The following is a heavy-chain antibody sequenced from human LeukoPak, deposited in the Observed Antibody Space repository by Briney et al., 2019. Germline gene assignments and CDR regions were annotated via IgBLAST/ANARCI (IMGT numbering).Heavy chain of an antibody. J-gene: IGHJ4*02. D-gene: IGHD4-17*01. CDR2: INEDGSEK. Sequence: GGSLRLSCVASRFSLSNFWMIWVRQAPGKGLEWVANINEDGSEKNYVDSVKGRFTISRDNAKNSLYLQMNSLRAEDTAVYYCVRDRSRTTVTRFDSWGQGTLVIISS. CDR1: RFSLSNFW. CDR3: VRDRSRTTVTRFDS. V-gene: IGHV3-7*01.